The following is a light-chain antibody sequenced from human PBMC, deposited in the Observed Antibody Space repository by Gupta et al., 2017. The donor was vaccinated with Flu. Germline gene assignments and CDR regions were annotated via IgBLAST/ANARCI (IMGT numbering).Light chain of an antibody. CDR3: QQYGSSPT. J-gene: IGKJ1*01. CDR1: QGLSNNY. V-gene: IGKV3-20*01. CDR2: GAS. Sequence: IVLTQSPGILSLSPGQRATLPCRASQGLSNNYVAWYQQKPGQAPRLLIFGASDRATGIPDRFSGSGSGTDFTLTISRLEPADFAVYYCQQYGSSPTFGQGTKVEI.